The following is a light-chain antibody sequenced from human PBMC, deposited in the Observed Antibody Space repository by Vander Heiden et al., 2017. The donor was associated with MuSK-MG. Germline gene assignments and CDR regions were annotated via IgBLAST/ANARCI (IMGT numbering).Light chain of an antibody. CDR2: GAS. V-gene: IGKV3-20*01. Sequence: EIVLTQSPGTLSLSPGERATLSCRASQSVSSSYLAWYQQKPGQAPRLLIYGASSGSGTDFTLTISRLEPEDFAVYYCQQYGSSPRTFGRGTKVDIK. CDR3: QQYGSSPRT. CDR1: QSVSSSY. J-gene: IGKJ3*01.